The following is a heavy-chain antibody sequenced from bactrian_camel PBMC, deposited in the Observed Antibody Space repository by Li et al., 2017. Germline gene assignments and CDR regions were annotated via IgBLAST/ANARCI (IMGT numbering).Heavy chain of an antibody. CDR2: INSGGSST. CDR1: GFTFSSYA. V-gene: IGHV3S31*01. CDR3: AKDYVDGLGIDY. D-gene: IGHD5*01. Sequence: VQLVESGGGLVQPGGSLRLSCAASGFTFSSYAMGWVRQAPGKGLEWVSGINSGGSSTYYADSVKGRFTISRDDAKNTLYLQLNSLKTEDTAMYYCAKDYVDGLGIDYWGQGTQVTVS. J-gene: IGHJ4*01.